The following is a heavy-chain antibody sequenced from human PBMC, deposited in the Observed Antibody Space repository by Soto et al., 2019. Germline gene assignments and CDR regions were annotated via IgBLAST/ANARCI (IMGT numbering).Heavy chain of an antibody. V-gene: IGHV4-30-4*01. Sequence: LSLTCTVSGGSISSGDYYWSWIRQPPGKGLEWIGYIYYSGSTYYNPSLKSRVTISVDTSKNQFSLKLSSVTAADTAVYYCARGTVEVLRYFDWLPQYYYYGMDVWGQGTTVTVSS. CDR2: IYYSGST. CDR1: GGSISSGDYY. CDR3: ARGTVEVLRYFDWLPQYYYYGMDV. D-gene: IGHD3-9*01. J-gene: IGHJ6*02.